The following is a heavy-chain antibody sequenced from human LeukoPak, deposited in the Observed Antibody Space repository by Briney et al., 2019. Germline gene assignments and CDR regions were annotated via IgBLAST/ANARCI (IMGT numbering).Heavy chain of an antibody. D-gene: IGHD5-24*01. CDR3: ARETIGTNDY. Sequence: GGSLKLSCAASGFTFSSYPMHWVRQAPGKGLEYVSAISSNGDTTYYANSVRGRFTISRDNSKNTLYLQMGSLRTEDMAIYYCARETIGTNDYWGQGTLATVSS. CDR2: ISSNGDTT. CDR1: GFTFSSYP. J-gene: IGHJ4*02. V-gene: IGHV3-64*01.